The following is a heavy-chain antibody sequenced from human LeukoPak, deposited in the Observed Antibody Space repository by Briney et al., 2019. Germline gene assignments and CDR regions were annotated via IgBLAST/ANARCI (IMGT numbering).Heavy chain of an antibody. J-gene: IGHJ4*02. D-gene: IGHD4-17*01. Sequence: PSETLSLTCTVSGYSISSGYYWGWIRQPPGQGLEWIGSIYHSGSTYYNPSLKSRVTISVDTSKNQFSLKLSSVTAADTAVYYCARDLYGDYEYYFDYWGQGTLVTVSS. CDR2: IYHSGST. V-gene: IGHV4-38-2*02. CDR3: ARDLYGDYEYYFDY. CDR1: GYSISSGYY.